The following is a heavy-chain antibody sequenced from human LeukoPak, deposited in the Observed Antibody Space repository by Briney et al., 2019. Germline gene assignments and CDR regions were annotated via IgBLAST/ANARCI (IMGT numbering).Heavy chain of an antibody. CDR3: AREGYCSGGSCSGDY. CDR1: GGSISSSSYY. J-gene: IGHJ4*02. V-gene: IGHV4-39*02. Sequence: SETLSLTCTVSGGSISSSSYYWGWIRQPPGKELEWTGNIYYSGSTYYNPSLKSRVTISVDTSKNQFSLKLSSVTAADTAVYYCAREGYCSGGSCSGDYWGQGTLVTVSS. D-gene: IGHD2-15*01. CDR2: IYYSGST.